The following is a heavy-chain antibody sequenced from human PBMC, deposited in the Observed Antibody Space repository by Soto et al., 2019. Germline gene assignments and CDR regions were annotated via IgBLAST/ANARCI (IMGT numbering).Heavy chain of an antibody. CDR1: GFTFSDYY. Sequence: GGSLRLSCAASGFTFSDYYMSWIRQAPGKGLEWVSYISSSGSTIYYADSVKGRFTISRDNAKNSLYLQMNSLRAEDTAVYYCARDKDIVVVPAARYGQFDYWGQGTLVTVSS. V-gene: IGHV3-11*01. CDR3: ARDKDIVVVPAARYGQFDY. D-gene: IGHD2-2*01. J-gene: IGHJ4*02. CDR2: ISSSGSTI.